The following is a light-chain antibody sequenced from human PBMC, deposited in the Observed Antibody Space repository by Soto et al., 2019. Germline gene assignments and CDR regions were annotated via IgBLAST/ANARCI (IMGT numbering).Light chain of an antibody. CDR1: QSISRY. J-gene: IGKJ5*01. Sequence: DLQMTQSPSSLSASVGDRVTITCRASQSISRYLNWYRHTAGKAPELLIYDASSLQSGVPSRFSGSGAETDFALTITSLEPEDFSTYYCQRSYSTPFTFSQGTRLEIK. CDR3: QRSYSTPFT. CDR2: DAS. V-gene: IGKV1-39*01.